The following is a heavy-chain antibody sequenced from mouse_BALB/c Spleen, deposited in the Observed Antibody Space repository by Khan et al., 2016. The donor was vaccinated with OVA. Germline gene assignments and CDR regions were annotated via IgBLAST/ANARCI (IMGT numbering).Heavy chain of an antibody. D-gene: IGHD2-2*01. CDR3: ARREKYGYDPSWFAY. J-gene: IGHJ3*01. Sequence: QVQLQQSGAELVRPGASVKLSCKASGYTFTSYWMNWVKQRPGQGLEWIGMIDPSDSETHYNQIFKDKATLTVDKSSSPAYMQLSSLTSEDSAVYYCARREKYGYDPSWFAYWGQGTLVTVS. V-gene: IGHV1-61*01. CDR2: IDPSDSET. CDR1: GYTFTSYW.